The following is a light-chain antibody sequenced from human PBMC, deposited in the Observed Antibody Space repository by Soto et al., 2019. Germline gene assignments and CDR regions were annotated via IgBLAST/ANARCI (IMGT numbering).Light chain of an antibody. CDR1: QSVNKAY. J-gene: IGKJ5*01. CDR3: QQYGSSPKIT. CDR2: GAS. V-gene: IGKV3-20*01. Sequence: EIVLTQSPGTHVLSPGDRATLSCRAIQSVNKAYLVWYQVKPGQAPRRLIYGASSRATGIPDRFSGRGFGTDFTRTISRLEPEDFAVYYCQQYGSSPKITFGQGTRLEIK.